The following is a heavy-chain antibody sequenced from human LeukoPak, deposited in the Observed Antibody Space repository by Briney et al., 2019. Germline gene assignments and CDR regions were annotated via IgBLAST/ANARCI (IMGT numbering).Heavy chain of an antibody. D-gene: IGHD3-10*01. J-gene: IGHJ6*03. CDR2: INPNSGGT. V-gene: IGHV1-2*02. Sequence: ASVKVSCKASGYTFTGYYMHWVRPAPGQGLEWMGWINPNSGGTNYAQKFQGRVTMTRDTSISTAYMELSRLRSDDTAVYYCARSLRGTGYYYYYMDVWGKGTTVTVSS. CDR1: GYTFTGYY. CDR3: ARSLRGTGYYYYYMDV.